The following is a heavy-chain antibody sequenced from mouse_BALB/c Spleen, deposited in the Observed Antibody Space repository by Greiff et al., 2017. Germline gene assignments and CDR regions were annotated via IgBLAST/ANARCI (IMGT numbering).Heavy chain of an antibody. J-gene: IGHJ4*01. CDR2: ISSGGSYT. Sequence: EVQVVESGGDLVKPGGSLKLSCAASGFTFSSYGMPWVRQTPDKRLEWVATISSGGSYTYYPDSVKGRFTISRDNAKNTLYLQMSSLKSEDTAMYYCARHERDYPYAMDYWGQGTSVTVSS. D-gene: IGHD2-4*01. V-gene: IGHV5-6*01. CDR1: GFTFSSYG. CDR3: ARHERDYPYAMDY.